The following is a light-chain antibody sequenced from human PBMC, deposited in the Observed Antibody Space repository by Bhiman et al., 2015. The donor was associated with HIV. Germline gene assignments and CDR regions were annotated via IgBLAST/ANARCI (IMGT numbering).Light chain of an antibody. J-gene: IGLJ2*01. Sequence: SYDLTQPTSVSVSPGQTAGISCSGDKLGGKFTSWYQLKPGQSPVLVIYQNNKRPSGIPERFSGSNSGNTATLTISGTQAMDEAEYYCQAWDSSAAVFGGGTKLTVL. CDR2: QNN. CDR3: QAWDSSAAV. V-gene: IGLV3-1*01. CDR1: KLGGKF.